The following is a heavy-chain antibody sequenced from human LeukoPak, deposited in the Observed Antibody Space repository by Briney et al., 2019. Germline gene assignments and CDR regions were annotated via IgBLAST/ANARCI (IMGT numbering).Heavy chain of an antibody. CDR3: AKLGGSSGWSPRYNWFDP. CDR2: IYPGDSDT. CDR1: GYSFTSYW. J-gene: IGHJ5*02. D-gene: IGHD6-19*01. Sequence: GESLKISCKGSGYSFTSYWIGWVRQMPGKGLEWMGIIYPGDSDTRYSPSFQGQVTISADKSISTAYLQWSSLKASDTAMYYCAKLGGSSGWSPRYNWFDPWGQGTLVTVSS. V-gene: IGHV5-51*01.